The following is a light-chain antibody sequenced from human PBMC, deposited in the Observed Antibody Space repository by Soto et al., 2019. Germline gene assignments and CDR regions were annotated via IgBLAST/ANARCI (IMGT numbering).Light chain of an antibody. J-gene: IGKJ4*01. Sequence: EIVMTQSPVTLSVSPGERATLSCRASQSVSSNLAWYQQKPGQAPRLLIYGASTRATGIPARFGGSGSGTEFTLTISSVQSEDAAVYYCQQYHHWPVTFGGGTKVEIK. V-gene: IGKV3-15*01. CDR3: QQYHHWPVT. CDR1: QSVSSN. CDR2: GAS.